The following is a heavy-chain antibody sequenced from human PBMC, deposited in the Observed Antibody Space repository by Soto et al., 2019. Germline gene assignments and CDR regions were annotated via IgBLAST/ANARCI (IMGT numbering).Heavy chain of an antibody. D-gene: IGHD2-15*01. Sequence: EVQLVESGGGLVQPGGSLRLSCAASGFTFSSYAMYWVRQAPGKGLEYVSAISSNGENTYYANSVKGRFTISRDNSRNTLYLQMGSLRAEDMAVYYCARGGVGVGVVVAVHFDFWGQGTLVTVSS. CDR2: ISSNGENT. CDR3: ARGGVGVGVVVAVHFDF. J-gene: IGHJ4*02. CDR1: GFTFSSYA. V-gene: IGHV3-64*01.